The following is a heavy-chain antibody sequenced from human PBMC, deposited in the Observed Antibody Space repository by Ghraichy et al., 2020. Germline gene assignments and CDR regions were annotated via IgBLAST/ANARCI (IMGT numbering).Heavy chain of an antibody. CDR1: GGSIGSTSYY. J-gene: IGHJ4*02. CDR3: ARRNYSGSFSYFFDY. V-gene: IGHV4-39*01. D-gene: IGHD1-26*01. Sequence: SETLSLTCTVSGGSIGSTSYYWGWIRQPPGKGLEWIGTIFYSGSTSYNPSLKSRVTISVDTSKQQFSLKLSSVTAADTAVYYCARRNYSGSFSYFFDYWGQGTLVTVSS. CDR2: IFYSGST.